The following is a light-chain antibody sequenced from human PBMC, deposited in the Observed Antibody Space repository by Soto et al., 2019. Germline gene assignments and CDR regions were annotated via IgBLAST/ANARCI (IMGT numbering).Light chain of an antibody. CDR1: SGSVSTSYY. J-gene: IGLJ2*01. V-gene: IGLV8-61*01. CDR2: STN. CDR3: VLYMGSGIAV. Sequence: QAVVTQEPSFSVSPGGTVTLTCGLSSGSVSTSYYPSWSQQTPGQAPRTLIYSTNTRSSGVPDRFSGSILGNKAALTITGAQADDESDYYCVLYMGSGIAVFGGGTKFTVL.